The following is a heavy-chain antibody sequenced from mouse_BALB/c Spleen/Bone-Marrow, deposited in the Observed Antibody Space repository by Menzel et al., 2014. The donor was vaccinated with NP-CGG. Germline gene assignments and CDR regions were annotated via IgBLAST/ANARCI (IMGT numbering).Heavy chain of an antibody. D-gene: IGHD2-2*01. V-gene: IGHV1S137*01. Sequence: VMLVESGSELVRPGVSVKISCKGSGYTFTDYAMHWVKQSHAKSLEWIGVISTYSGNTNYNQKFKGKATMTVDKSSSTAYMELARLTSEDSAIYYCARSGYGYDWFAYWGQGTLVTVSA. CDR1: GYTFTDYA. CDR3: ARSGYGYDWFAY. CDR2: ISTYSGNT. J-gene: IGHJ3*01.